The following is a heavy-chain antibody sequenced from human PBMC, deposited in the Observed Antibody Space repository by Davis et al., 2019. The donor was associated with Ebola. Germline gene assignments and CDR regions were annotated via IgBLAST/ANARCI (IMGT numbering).Heavy chain of an antibody. Sequence: SLKISCAASGFTFDDYAMHWVRQAPGKGLEWVSGISWNSGSIGYADSVKGRFTISRDNSKNTLYLQMSSLRAEDTAVYYCVKGSSWSLFDYWGQGTLVTVSS. CDR3: VKGSSWSLFDY. D-gene: IGHD6-13*01. V-gene: IGHV3-9*01. J-gene: IGHJ4*02. CDR1: GFTFDDYA. CDR2: ISWNSGSI.